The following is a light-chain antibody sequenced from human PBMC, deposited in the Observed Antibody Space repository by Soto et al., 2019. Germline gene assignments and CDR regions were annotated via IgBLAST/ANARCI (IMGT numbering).Light chain of an antibody. CDR3: QQYGSSPTT. J-gene: IGKJ1*01. CDR2: GAS. Sequence: EIVLTQSPGTLSLSPGDRATLSCRASQSVSNSFLAWYQQKAGQAPRLLIYGASSRATGIPDRFSSSGSGTDFTLTISRLEPEDFAVYYCQQYGSSPTTFGQGTKVEIK. CDR1: QSVSNSF. V-gene: IGKV3-20*01.